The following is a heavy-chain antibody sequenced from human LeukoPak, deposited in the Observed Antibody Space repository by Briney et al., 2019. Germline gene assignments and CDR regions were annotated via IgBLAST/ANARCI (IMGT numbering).Heavy chain of an antibody. CDR2: ISWNSGSI. J-gene: IGHJ4*02. D-gene: IGHD6-6*01. CDR1: GFNFDDYA. Sequence: SLRLSCLASGFNFDDYAMHWVRQAPGKGLEWVSGISWNSGSIGYADSVKGRFTISRDNAKNSLYLQMNSLRAEDTALYYCAKDRYYSSSSGYYFDYWGQGTLVTVSS. V-gene: IGHV3-9*01. CDR3: AKDRYYSSSSGYYFDY.